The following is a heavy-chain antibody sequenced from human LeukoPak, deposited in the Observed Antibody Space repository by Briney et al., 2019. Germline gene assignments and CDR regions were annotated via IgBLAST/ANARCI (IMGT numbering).Heavy chain of an antibody. J-gene: IGHJ6*03. CDR2: MNLNNGNT. CDR3: ARGGSYDILTGYYYYYYMDV. D-gene: IGHD3-9*01. CDR1: GYTFTSYD. V-gene: IGHV1-8*03. Sequence: ASVKVSCKASGYTFTSYDINWVRQATGQGLEWMGWMNLNNGNTGYAQKFQGRVTITRNTSMSTVYMELSSLRSEDTAVYYCARGGSYDILTGYYYYYYMDVWGKGTTVTVSS.